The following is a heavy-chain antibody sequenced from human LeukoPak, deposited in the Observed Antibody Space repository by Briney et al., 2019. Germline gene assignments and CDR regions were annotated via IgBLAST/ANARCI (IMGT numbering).Heavy chain of an antibody. D-gene: IGHD1-20*01. J-gene: IGHJ5*02. CDR2: IYYSGST. CDR3: ARDRGGNWNDVRWFDP. V-gene: IGHV4-59*12. Sequence: KTSETLSLTCTVSGGSISSYYWSWIRQPPGKGLEWIGYIYYSGSTNYNPSLKSRVTISVDTSKNQFSLKLSSVTAADTAVYYCARDRGGNWNDVRWFDPWGQGTLVTVSS. CDR1: GGSISSYY.